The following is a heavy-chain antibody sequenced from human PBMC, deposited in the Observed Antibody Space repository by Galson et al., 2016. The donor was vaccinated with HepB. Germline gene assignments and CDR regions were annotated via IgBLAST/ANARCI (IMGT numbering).Heavy chain of an antibody. Sequence: SVKVSCKASGYTFSNHGVNWVRQAPGQRLEWMGWVNPGNGDTRYSQNFQGRATITSDTSATTVYMELNRPTSEDTAVYYCVRDPVRGWAPFDYWGQGTLVTVSS. D-gene: IGHD6-19*01. J-gene: IGHJ4*02. CDR3: VRDPVRGWAPFDY. V-gene: IGHV1-3*01. CDR1: GYTFSNHG. CDR2: VNPGNGDT.